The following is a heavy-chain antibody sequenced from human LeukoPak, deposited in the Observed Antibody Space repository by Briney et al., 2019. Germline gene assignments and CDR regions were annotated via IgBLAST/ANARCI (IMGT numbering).Heavy chain of an antibody. CDR3: ASMRSGDLRVAYYYGMDV. J-gene: IGHJ6*02. Sequence: GASVKVSCKASGYTFTSYDINWVRQATGQGLEWMGWMNPNSGNTGYAQKFQGRVTMTRNTSISTAYMELSSLRSEDTAVYYCASMRSGDLRVAYYYGMDVWGQGTTVTVSS. CDR1: GYTFTSYD. CDR2: MNPNSGNT. V-gene: IGHV1-8*01. D-gene: IGHD3-16*01.